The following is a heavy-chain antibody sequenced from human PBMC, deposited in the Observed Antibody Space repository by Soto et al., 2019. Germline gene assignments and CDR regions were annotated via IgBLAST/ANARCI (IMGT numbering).Heavy chain of an antibody. CDR3: TREGGDNWNSYRAFLYYGMDV. V-gene: IGHV3-49*04. D-gene: IGHD1-7*01. CDR1: GFTFGDYA. CDR2: IRSKAYGGTT. J-gene: IGHJ6*02. Sequence: SCKASGFTFGDYAMSWVRQAPGKGLEWVGFIRSKAYGGTTEYAASVKGRFTISRDDSKSIAYLQMNSLKTEDTAVYYCTREGGDNWNSYRAFLYYGMDVWGQGTTVTVSS.